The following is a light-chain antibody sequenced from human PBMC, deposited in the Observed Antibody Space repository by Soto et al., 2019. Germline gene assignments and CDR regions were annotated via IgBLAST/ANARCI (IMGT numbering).Light chain of an antibody. CDR3: AAWDDSLNGPV. CDR2: SNN. V-gene: IGLV1-44*01. J-gene: IGLJ2*01. CDR1: SSNIGSNT. Sequence: QSVLTQPPSESGTPGQRVTISCSGSSSNIGSNTVNWYQQLPGTAPKLLIYSNNQRRSGVPDRFSGSKSGTSASLAISWLQSEDEADYYCAAWDDSLNGPVFGGGTKVTVL.